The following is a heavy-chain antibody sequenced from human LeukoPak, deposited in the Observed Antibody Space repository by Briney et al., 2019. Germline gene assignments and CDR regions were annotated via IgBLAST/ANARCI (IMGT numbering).Heavy chain of an antibody. D-gene: IGHD3-10*01. J-gene: IGHJ4*02. V-gene: IGHV3-48*03. CDR3: ARTITMVRGVIIKGGFDY. Sequence: GGSLRLSCAASGFTFSSYEMNWVRQAPGKGLEWVSYISSSGSTIYYADSVKGRYTISRDNAKNSLYLQMNSLKAQDTAVDYCARTITMVRGVIIKGGFDYWGQGTLVTVSS. CDR2: ISSSGSTI. CDR1: GFTFSSYE.